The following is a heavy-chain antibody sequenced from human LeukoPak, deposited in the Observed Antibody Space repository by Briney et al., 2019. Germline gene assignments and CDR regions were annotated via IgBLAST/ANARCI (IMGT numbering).Heavy chain of an antibody. Sequence: ASVKVSCKASGYTFTSYAMHWVRQAPGQRLEWMGWINAGNGNTKYSQKFQGRVTITRDTSASTAYMELSSLRSEDTAVYYCASGALDVAGTGYWGQGTLVTVSS. CDR2: INAGNGNT. V-gene: IGHV1-3*01. J-gene: IGHJ4*02. D-gene: IGHD6-19*01. CDR3: ASGALDVAGTGY. CDR1: GYTFTSYA.